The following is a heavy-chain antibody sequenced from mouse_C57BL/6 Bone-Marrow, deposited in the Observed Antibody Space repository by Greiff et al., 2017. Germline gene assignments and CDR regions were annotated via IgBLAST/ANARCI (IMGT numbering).Heavy chain of an antibody. V-gene: IGHV1-61*01. Sequence: QVQQPGAELVRPGSSVKLSCKASGYTFTSYWMDWVKQRPGQGLEWIGNIYPSDSETHYNQKFKDKATLTVDKSSSTAYMQLSSLTSEDSAVYYCARGVYSNYGAYWGQGTLVTVSA. D-gene: IGHD2-5*01. CDR2: IYPSDSET. CDR1: GYTFTSYW. J-gene: IGHJ3*01. CDR3: ARGVYSNYGAY.